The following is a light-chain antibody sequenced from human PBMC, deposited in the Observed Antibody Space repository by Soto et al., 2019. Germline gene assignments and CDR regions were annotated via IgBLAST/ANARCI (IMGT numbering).Light chain of an antibody. Sequence: EIVLTQSPGTLSLSPGERATLSCRASQSVSSSYLAWYQQKPGQAPRLLIYGASSRATGIPDRFSGSGSGTDSTLTISRLEPEDFAVYYCQQYGSSSTWTFGQETKVDIK. CDR2: GAS. CDR3: QQYGSSSTWT. V-gene: IGKV3-20*01. J-gene: IGKJ1*01. CDR1: QSVSSSY.